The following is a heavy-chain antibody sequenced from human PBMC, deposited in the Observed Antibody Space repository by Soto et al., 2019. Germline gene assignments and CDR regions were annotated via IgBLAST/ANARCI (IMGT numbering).Heavy chain of an antibody. CDR2: IYYSGST. V-gene: IGHV4-59*01. Sequence: NPSETLSLTCTVSGGSISSYYWSWIRQPPGKGLEWIGYIYYSGSTNYNPSLKSRVTISVDTSKNQFSLKLSSVTAADTAVYYCASYGDYVLGYWGQGTLVTVSS. D-gene: IGHD4-17*01. CDR3: ASYGDYVLGY. CDR1: GGSISSYY. J-gene: IGHJ4*02.